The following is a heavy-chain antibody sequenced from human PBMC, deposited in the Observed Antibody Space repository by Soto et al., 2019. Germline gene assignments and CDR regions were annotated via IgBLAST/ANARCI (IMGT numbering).Heavy chain of an antibody. CDR3: VRSGTARLLRHSWFDT. Sequence: EVQLVESGGGLVKPGGSLRLSCAASGFTFNTYDMNWVRQAPGKGLEWVSSITTSSAYIYYEDSLKGRITFSRDNAKNSLFLQMNSLRAEDTAVYYCVRSGTARLLRHSWFDTWGQGTLVTVSS. V-gene: IGHV3-21*01. CDR1: GFTFNTYD. CDR2: ITTSSAYI. J-gene: IGHJ5*02. D-gene: IGHD2-21*01.